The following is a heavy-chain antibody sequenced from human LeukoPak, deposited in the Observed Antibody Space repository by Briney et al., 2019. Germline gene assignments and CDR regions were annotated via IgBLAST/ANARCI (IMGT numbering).Heavy chain of an antibody. CDR2: IKPNSGAT. J-gene: IGHJ4*02. CDR1: GYTFTGHY. Sequence: RASVKVSCKASGYTFTGHYMHWVRQAPGQGLEWMGWIKPNSGATKYAQKFQGRVTMTRDTSISTAYTELSRLRSDDTALYYCARGYSLSEFYDSSGSDYWGQGTLVTVSS. V-gene: IGHV1-2*02. CDR3: ARGYSLSEFYDSSGSDY. D-gene: IGHD3-22*01.